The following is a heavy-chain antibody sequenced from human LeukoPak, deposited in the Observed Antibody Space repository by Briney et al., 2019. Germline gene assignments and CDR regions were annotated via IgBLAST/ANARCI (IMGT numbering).Heavy chain of an antibody. V-gene: IGHV4-39*07. CDR3: AREKVEMATTRYFKLYYFDY. D-gene: IGHD5-24*01. J-gene: IGHJ4*02. CDR2: IYYSGST. CDR1: GGSISSSSYY. Sequence: SETLSLTCTVSGGSISSSSYYWGWIRQPPGKGLEWIGSIYYSGSTYYNPSLKSRVTISVDTSKNQFSLKLSSVTAADTAVYYCAREKVEMATTRYFKLYYFDYWGQGTLVTVSS.